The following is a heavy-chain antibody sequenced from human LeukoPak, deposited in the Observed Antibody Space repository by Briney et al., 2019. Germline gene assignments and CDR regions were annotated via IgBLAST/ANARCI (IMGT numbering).Heavy chain of an antibody. D-gene: IGHD6-13*01. J-gene: IGHJ4*02. V-gene: IGHV3-11*01. CDR1: GFTFSDYY. Sequence: GGSLRLSCAVSGFTFSDYYMSWIRQAPGKELEWVSYISSSGSTIYYADSVKGRFTISRDNAKNSLYLQMNSLRAEDTAVYYCASGVAAAGTESYWGQGTLVTVSS. CDR2: ISSSGSTI. CDR3: ASGVAAAGTESY.